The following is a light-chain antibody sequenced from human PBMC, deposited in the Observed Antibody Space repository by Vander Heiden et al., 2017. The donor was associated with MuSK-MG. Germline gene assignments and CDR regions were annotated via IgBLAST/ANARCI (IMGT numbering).Light chain of an antibody. CDR1: ESVSSH. J-gene: IGKJ5*01. V-gene: IGKV3-11*01. CDR3: QQRNDGIT. CDR2: DAS. Sequence: IVLTQSPVTLSLSPGERAALPCRASESVSSHLAWYQQKPGQAPRLLIYDASNRATGIPARFSGSGSGTDFTLTITGLEPEDFAVYFCQQRNDGITFGQGTRLEIK.